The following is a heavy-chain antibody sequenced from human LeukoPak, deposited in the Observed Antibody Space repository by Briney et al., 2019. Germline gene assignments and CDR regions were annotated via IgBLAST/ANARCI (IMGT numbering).Heavy chain of an antibody. CDR3: AKEGGGNSDFDY. D-gene: IGHD4-23*01. J-gene: IGHJ4*02. CDR1: GFTFSDYA. V-gene: IGHV3-23*03. Sequence: GGSLRLSCAASGFTFSDYAMTWARQAPGKGLEWVSSINNYGSATYYADSVKGRFTISRDNPRNTLHLQMNSLRAEDTAVYYCAKEGGGNSDFDYWGQGTLVTVSS. CDR2: INNYGSAT.